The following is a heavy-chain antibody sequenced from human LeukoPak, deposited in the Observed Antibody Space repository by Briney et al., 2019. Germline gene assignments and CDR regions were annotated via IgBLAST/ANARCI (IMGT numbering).Heavy chain of an antibody. D-gene: IGHD3-22*01. J-gene: IGHJ4*03. CDR1: GGSISSSSYY. CDR3: ARRWHYYDSSGYYYCYFDY. CDR2: IYYSGST. Sequence: SETLSLTCTVSGGSISSSSYYWGWIRQPPGKGLEWIGSIYYSGSTYYNPSLKSRVTISVDTSKNQFSLKLSSVTAADTAVYYRARRWHYYDSSGYYYCYFDYWGQGTLVTVSS. V-gene: IGHV4-39*01.